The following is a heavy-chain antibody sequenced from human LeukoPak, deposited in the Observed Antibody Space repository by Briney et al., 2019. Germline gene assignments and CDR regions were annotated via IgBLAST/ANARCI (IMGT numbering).Heavy chain of an antibody. CDR2: IWNDGHKE. CDR1: GFISGSYG. D-gene: IGHD6-19*01. V-gene: IGHV3-33*01. Sequence: GGSLRLSCAASGFISGSYGMHWVRQAPGKGLDWVAVIWNDGHKEYYADSVKGRFTISRDNSKNTLYLQMNCLRAEDTALYYCARYVRGAGTVGWFDPWGQGTLVTVSS. J-gene: IGHJ5*02. CDR3: ARYVRGAGTVGWFDP.